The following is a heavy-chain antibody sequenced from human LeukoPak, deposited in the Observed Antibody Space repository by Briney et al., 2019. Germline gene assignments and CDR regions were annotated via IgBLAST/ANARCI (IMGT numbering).Heavy chain of an antibody. J-gene: IGHJ4*02. D-gene: IGHD5-24*01. V-gene: IGHV4-38-2*01. CDR3: ARREMATITSFDY. CDR2: IYHSGST. CDR1: GYSISSDYY. Sequence: RPSETLSLTCAVSGYSISSDYYWGWIRQPPGKGLEWIGNIYHSGSTYYNPSLKSRVTISVDTSKNKFSLKLRSVIAADTAVEYCARREMATITSFDYWGQGTLVTVSS.